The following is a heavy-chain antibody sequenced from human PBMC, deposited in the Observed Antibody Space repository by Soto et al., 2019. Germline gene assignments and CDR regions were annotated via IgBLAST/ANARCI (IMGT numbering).Heavy chain of an antibody. D-gene: IGHD1-26*01. CDR3: ARGMGSYFDL. Sequence: QVQLQESGPGLVKPSETLSLTCTVSGDSISNFYWSWIRQHTGKGLESLGRISARGRTNYNPSLQSRVAMSRDTSKNQFSLRLTSLSAADTAVDFGARGMGSYFDLWGRGTLVTVFS. CDR2: ISARGRT. CDR1: GDSISNFY. J-gene: IGHJ2*01. V-gene: IGHV4-4*07.